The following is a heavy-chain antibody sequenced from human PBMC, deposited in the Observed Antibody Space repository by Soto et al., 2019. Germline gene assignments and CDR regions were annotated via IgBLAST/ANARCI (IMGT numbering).Heavy chain of an antibody. V-gene: IGHV3-53*01. CDR1: GFTVSNNY. J-gene: IGHJ4*02. CDR3: AREGGGVYCSGGSCYGRYFDF. Sequence: GGSLRLSCAASGFTVSNNYMSWVRQAPGKGLEWVSIIYSGGSTYYADSVQGRFTISRDNSKNTLFLQMSSLRAEDTAVYYCAREGGGVYCSGGSCYGRYFDFWGQGTRVTVSS. CDR2: IYSGGST. D-gene: IGHD2-15*01.